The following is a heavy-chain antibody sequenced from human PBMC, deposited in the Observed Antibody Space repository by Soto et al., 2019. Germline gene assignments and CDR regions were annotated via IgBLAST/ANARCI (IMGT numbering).Heavy chain of an antibody. Sequence: QEQLVQSGGGVVQPGRSLRLSCAASGFKFNSYGMHWVRQAPGKGLEWVAVISYDGSDTSYGESVKGRFTISRDNSKNTLHLQMSSLRLDDTAVYYCARDRFGGTEGTNWLDPWGQGSLVTVSS. CDR2: ISYDGSDT. CDR3: ARDRFGGTEGTNWLDP. J-gene: IGHJ5*02. D-gene: IGHD3-10*01. CDR1: GFKFNSYG. V-gene: IGHV3-33*01.